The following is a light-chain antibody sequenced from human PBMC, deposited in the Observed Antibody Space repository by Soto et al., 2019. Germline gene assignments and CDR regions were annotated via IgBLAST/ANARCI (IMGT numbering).Light chain of an antibody. CDR2: DAS. Sequence: DIQMTQSPSTLSASVGDRVTITCRASQSISSWLAWYQQKPGKAPKLLIYDASSLESGVPSRFSGSGSGPEVTLTSSSLQPDDFATYYCEQYNRYSDTFGQGTKLEIK. V-gene: IGKV1-5*01. J-gene: IGKJ2*01. CDR3: EQYNRYSDT. CDR1: QSISSW.